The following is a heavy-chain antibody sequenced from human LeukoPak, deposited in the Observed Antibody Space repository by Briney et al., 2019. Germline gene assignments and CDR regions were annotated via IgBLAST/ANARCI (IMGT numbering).Heavy chain of an antibody. CDR1: GGSISSGDYY. CDR2: IYYSGST. J-gene: IGHJ4*02. CDR3: ARGEHNYYGSGSYDY. D-gene: IGHD3-10*01. Sequence: SETLSLTCTVSGGSISSGDYYWSWIRQPPGKGLEWIGYIYYSGSTYYNPSLQSRVTISVDTSKSQFSLKLNSVTAADTAVYYCARGEHNYYGSGSYDYWGQGTLVAVSS. V-gene: IGHV4-30-4*01.